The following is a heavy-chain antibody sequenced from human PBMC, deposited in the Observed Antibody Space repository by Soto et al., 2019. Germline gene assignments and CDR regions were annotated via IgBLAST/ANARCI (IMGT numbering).Heavy chain of an antibody. Sequence: EVQLVESGGGLVQPGASLRLSCAASGFTFSTYWMHWVRQAPGKGLVWVSRINTNGNSTTYADSVKGRFTISRHNAKNTLFLQMNRLRAEDTAVYYCAREVRGERWFDPWGQGTLVTVSS. J-gene: IGHJ5*02. CDR2: INTNGNST. CDR3: AREVRGERWFDP. CDR1: GFTFSTYW. D-gene: IGHD3-10*01. V-gene: IGHV3-74*01.